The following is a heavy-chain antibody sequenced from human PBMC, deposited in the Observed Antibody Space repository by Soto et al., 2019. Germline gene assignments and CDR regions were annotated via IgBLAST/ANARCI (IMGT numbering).Heavy chain of an antibody. CDR2: IYYSGST. J-gene: IGHJ5*02. CDR1: GGSVSSGSYY. CDR3: ARDSATVSAFDP. Sequence: QVQLRESGPGLVKPSETLSLTCTVSGGSVSSGSYYWSWIRQPPGKGLEWIVYIYYSGSTNYNPSLKSRVSISLGTSRNQFSLKLSSVTAADTAVYYCARDSATVSAFDPWGQGTLVTVSS. V-gene: IGHV4-61*01. D-gene: IGHD3-10*01.